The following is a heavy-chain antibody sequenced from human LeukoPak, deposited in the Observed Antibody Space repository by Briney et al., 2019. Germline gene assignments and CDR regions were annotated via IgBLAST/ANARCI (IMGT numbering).Heavy chain of an antibody. CDR1: GDSISSYL. CDR2: IDTSGST. J-gene: IGHJ4*02. Sequence: SETLSLTCTVSGDSISSYLWSWIRQPAGKGLEWVGRIDTSGSTSYNPSLKSRLTMSIDMSKNQVSLKLSSVTAADTAVYYCARDQQQWLGPFDYWRQGTLVTVSS. V-gene: IGHV4-4*07. CDR3: ARDQQQWLGPFDY. D-gene: IGHD6-19*01.